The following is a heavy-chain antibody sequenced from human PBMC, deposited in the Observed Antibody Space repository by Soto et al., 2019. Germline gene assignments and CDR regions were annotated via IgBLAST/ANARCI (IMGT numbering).Heavy chain of an antibody. CDR3: ARDRFRSGYYLWSF. CDR2: FRGDGTGA. J-gene: IGHJ4*02. D-gene: IGHD3-22*01. CDR1: GFTFSSYA. V-gene: IGHV3-23*01. Sequence: GGSLRLSCAASGFTFSSYAMSWVRQAPGKGLEWVSAFRGDGTGAHYADSVKGRFTISRDNSKNTLYLQMNSLRAEDTAVYYCARDRFRSGYYLWSFWVQGTLVTVSS.